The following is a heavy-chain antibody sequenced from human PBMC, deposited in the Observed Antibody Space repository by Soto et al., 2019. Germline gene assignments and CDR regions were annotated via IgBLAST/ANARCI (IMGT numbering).Heavy chain of an antibody. J-gene: IGHJ4*02. D-gene: IGHD3-10*01. CDR3: ARDITMVRGI. V-gene: IGHV4-34*01. CDR1: GGSFSGYY. CDR2: INHSGST. Sequence: QVQLQQWGAGLLKPSETLSLTCAVYGGSFSGYYWSWIRQPPGKGLEWIGEINHSGSTNYNPSLKSRVTISVDKSKNQVYLKLSSVTAAETAVYYCARDITMVRGIWGQGTLVTVSS.